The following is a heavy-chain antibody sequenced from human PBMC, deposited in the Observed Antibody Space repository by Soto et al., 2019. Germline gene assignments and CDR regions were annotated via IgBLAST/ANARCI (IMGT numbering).Heavy chain of an antibody. CDR3: AKAMDIGNSASVDS. V-gene: IGHV3-23*01. CDR2: ISGSGGST. D-gene: IGHD2-2*03. CDR1: GFTFSSHA. Sequence: GGSLRLSCAASGFTFSSHAMSWVRQAPGKGLEWVSTISGSGGSTYYADSVKGRFTISRDNSKNTLFLQMNSLRAEETAVYYCAKAMDIGNSASVDSWGQGTLVTVSS. J-gene: IGHJ4*02.